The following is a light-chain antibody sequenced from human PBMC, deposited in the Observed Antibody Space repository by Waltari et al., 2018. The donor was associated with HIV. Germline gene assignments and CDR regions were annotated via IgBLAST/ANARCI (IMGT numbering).Light chain of an antibody. CDR2: KAS. CDR3: QQYNSYPIT. CDR1: RNISDW. V-gene: IGKV1-5*03. Sequence: DIQMTQSPSTLSASVGDRVTITCRASRNISDWLAWYQQKLGEDPNLLIYKASSLQSGVPFRFSGSGSGTEFTLTISSLQPGDFATYYCQQYNSYPITFGQGTRLEIK. J-gene: IGKJ5*01.